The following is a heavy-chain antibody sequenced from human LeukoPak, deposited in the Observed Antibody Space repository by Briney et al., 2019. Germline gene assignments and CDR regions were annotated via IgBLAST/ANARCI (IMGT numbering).Heavy chain of an antibody. V-gene: IGHV3-66*02. CDR1: GFSFSTYA. Sequence: GGSLRLSCAASGFSFSTYAMSWVRQAPGKGLEWVSVIYSGGSTYYADSVKGRFTISRDNSKNTLYLQMNSLRAEDTAVYYCARDGIYDSSGYYQSAFDIWGQGTMVTVSS. CDR2: IYSGGST. J-gene: IGHJ3*02. CDR3: ARDGIYDSSGYYQSAFDI. D-gene: IGHD3-22*01.